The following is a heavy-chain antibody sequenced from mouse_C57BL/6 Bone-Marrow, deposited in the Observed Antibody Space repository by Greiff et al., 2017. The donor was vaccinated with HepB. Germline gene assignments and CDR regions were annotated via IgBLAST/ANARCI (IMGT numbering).Heavy chain of an antibody. D-gene: IGHD1-1*01. Sequence: EVQLQQSGAELVRPGASVKLSCTASGFNIKDDYMHWVKQRPEQGLEWIGWIDPENGDTEYASKFQGKATITADTSSNTAYVQLSSLTSEDTAVYYGTTYYGGSYVGYWGQGTTLTVSS. J-gene: IGHJ2*01. CDR2: IDPENGDT. V-gene: IGHV14-4*01. CDR1: GFNIKDDY. CDR3: TTYYGGSYVGY.